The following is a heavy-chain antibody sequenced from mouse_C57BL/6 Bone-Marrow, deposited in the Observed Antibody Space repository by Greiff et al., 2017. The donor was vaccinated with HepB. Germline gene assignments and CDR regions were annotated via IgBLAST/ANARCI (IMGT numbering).Heavy chain of an antibody. Sequence: QVQLQQSGAELARPGASVKMSCKASGYTFTSYTMHWVKQRPGQGLEWIGYINPSSGYTKYNQKFKDKATLTADKSSSTAYMQLSSLTSEDSAVYYCARNYSPDYYAMDYWGQGTSVTVSS. CDR3: ARNYSPDYYAMDY. D-gene: IGHD1-3*01. CDR1: GYTFTSYT. V-gene: IGHV1-4*01. CDR2: INPSSGYT. J-gene: IGHJ4*01.